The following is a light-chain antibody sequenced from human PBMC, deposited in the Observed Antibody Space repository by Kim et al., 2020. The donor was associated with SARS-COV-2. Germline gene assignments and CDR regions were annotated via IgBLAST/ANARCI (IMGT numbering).Light chain of an antibody. Sequence: SSELTQDPAVSVALGQTVRITCQGDRLRSYYASWYQQKPGQAPVLVIYGKNNRPSGIPDRFSGSSSGNTASLTITGSQAEDEADYYCNSRDSSRNHFPFGGGTQLTVL. CDR3: NSRDSSRNHFP. CDR1: RLRSYY. V-gene: IGLV3-19*01. J-gene: IGLJ2*01. CDR2: GKN.